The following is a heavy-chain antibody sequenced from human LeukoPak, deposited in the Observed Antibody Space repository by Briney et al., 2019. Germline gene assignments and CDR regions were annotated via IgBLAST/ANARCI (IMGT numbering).Heavy chain of an antibody. D-gene: IGHD2-15*01. CDR3: ARMFCSAGSCYPDAFDI. V-gene: IGHV3-20*04. Sequence: GGSLRLSCAASGFIFDDYGMSWVRHVPGKGLEWVSASNWNGARTVYADSVKGRFTISRDNAKNSLYLQMKSLRADDTALYYCARMFCSAGSCYPDAFDIWGQGTMVTVSS. CDR1: GFIFDDYG. CDR2: SNWNGART. J-gene: IGHJ3*02.